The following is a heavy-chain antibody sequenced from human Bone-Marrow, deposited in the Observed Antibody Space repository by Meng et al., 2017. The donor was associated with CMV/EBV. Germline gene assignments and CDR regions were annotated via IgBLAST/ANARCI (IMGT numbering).Heavy chain of an antibody. CDR3: ASSKGFWSGFEDYFDY. J-gene: IGHJ4*02. D-gene: IGHD3-3*01. CDR1: GFTVSSNY. CDR2: ISSSSSTI. V-gene: IGHV3-48*04. Sequence: GESLKISCAASGFTVSSNYMSWVRQAPGKGLEWVSYISSSSSTIYYADSVKGRFTISRDNAKNSLYLQMNSLRAEDTAVYYCASSKGFWSGFEDYFDYWGPGTLVPGAS.